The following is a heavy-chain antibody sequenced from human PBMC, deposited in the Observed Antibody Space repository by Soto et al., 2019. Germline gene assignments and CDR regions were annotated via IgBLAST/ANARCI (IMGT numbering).Heavy chain of an antibody. CDR2: IYYSGST. CDR3: ASGYRPANLTRD. Sequence: PSETLSLTCTVSGGSISSGGYYWSWIRQHPGKGLEWIGYIYYSGSTYYNPSLKSRVTISVDTSKNQFSLKLSSVTAADTAVSYCASGYRPANLTRDWGQGTLVTVSS. CDR1: GGSISSGGYY. V-gene: IGHV4-31*03. D-gene: IGHD5-18*01. J-gene: IGHJ1*01.